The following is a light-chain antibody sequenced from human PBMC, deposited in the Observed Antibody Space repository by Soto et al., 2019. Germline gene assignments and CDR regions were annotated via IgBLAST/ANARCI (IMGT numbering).Light chain of an antibody. V-gene: IGLV1-44*01. J-gene: IGLJ3*02. CDR2: SNN. CDR1: SSNIGSNT. Sequence: QSVLTQPPSASGTPGQRVTISCSGSSSNIGSNTVNWYQQLPGAAPKLLIYSNNNRPSGGPDRFSGSKSGTSASLAISGLQYEDEAAYYCAAWDDSLNGWVFGGGTKLTVL. CDR3: AAWDDSLNGWV.